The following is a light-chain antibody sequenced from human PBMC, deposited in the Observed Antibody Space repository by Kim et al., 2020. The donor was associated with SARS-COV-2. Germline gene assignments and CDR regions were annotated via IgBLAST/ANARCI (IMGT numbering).Light chain of an antibody. CDR1: QSLNSY. CDR2: DAS. V-gene: IGKV3-11*01. J-gene: IGKJ4*01. Sequence: EIVLTQSPATLSLSPGERATLSCRASQSLNSYLAWYQQKPGQAPRLLIYDASSRATGVPARFSGSESGTDFTLTISSLEPEDFAVYYWQQRRNWPLTFGGGTKVE. CDR3: QQRRNWPLT.